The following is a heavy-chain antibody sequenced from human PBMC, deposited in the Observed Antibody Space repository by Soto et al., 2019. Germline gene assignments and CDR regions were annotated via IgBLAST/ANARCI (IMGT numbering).Heavy chain of an antibody. CDR1: GFTCSSNA. D-gene: IGHD3-10*01. V-gene: IGHV3-23*01. CDR3: ANLHYYGSGIFALAK. Sequence: EVRLFESGGGLVQPGGSLRLSCAGSGFTCSSNAMSWVRKAPGKGLEWVSSISGNGASSDYADSVKGLFTVSRHNAKYTLYLQMKRLHSESTAVYFCANLHYYGSGIFALAKWGPGTLVTVSS. J-gene: IGHJ4*03. CDR2: ISGNGASS.